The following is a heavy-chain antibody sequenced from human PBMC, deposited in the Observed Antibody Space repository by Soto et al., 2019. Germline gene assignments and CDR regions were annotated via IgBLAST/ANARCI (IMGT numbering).Heavy chain of an antibody. CDR2: ISWNSGSI. CDR3: AKESPLRRGYSYGYFDY. Sequence: PGGSLRLSCAASGFTFDDYAMHWVRQAPGKGLEWVSGISWNSGSIGYADSVKGRFTISRDNAKNSLYLQMNSLRAEDTALYYCAKESPLRRGYSYGYFDYWGQGTLVTVSS. J-gene: IGHJ4*02. V-gene: IGHV3-9*01. D-gene: IGHD5-18*01. CDR1: GFTFDDYA.